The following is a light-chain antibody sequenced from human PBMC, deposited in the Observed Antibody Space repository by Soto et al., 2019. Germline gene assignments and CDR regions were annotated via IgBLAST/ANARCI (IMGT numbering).Light chain of an antibody. CDR2: EVT. V-gene: IGLV2-8*01. Sequence: QSVLTQPPSASGSPGQSVTISCTGTSSDVGGYNYVSWYQQYPGRAPKLMIYEVTKRPSGVPDRFSGSKSGNTASLTVSGLQAEDEVDYYCSSYAASNNSYFVFGGGTQLTVL. J-gene: IGLJ3*02. CDR3: SSYAASNNSYFV. CDR1: SSDVGGYNY.